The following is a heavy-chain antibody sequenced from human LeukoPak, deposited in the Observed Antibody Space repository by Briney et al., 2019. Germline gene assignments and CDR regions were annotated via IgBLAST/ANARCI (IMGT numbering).Heavy chain of an antibody. V-gene: IGHV1-46*01. J-gene: IGHJ4*02. CDR1: GYTLTELS. CDR3: AREEADSGSYYVDY. Sequence: ASVKVSCKVSGYTLTELSMHWVRQAPGQGLEWMGIINPSGGSTSYAQKFQGRVTMTRDTSTSTVYMELSSLRSEDTAVYYCAREEADSGSYYVDYWGQGTLVTVSS. D-gene: IGHD1-26*01. CDR2: INPSGGST.